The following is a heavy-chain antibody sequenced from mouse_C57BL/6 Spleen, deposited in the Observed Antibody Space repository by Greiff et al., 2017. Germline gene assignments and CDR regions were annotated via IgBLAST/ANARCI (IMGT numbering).Heavy chain of an antibody. CDR1: GFNINNTY. Sequence: EVQLQESVAELVRPGASVKLSCTASGFNINNTYMHWVKQRPEQGLEWIGRIDPANGNTKYAPKFQGKATITVDTSSTTAYLQLSSLTSEDAAIYCGGSYYSNMMDYWGQGTSVTVSS. CDR2: IDPANGNT. D-gene: IGHD2-5*01. J-gene: IGHJ4*01. CDR3: GSYYSNMMDY. V-gene: IGHV14-3*01.